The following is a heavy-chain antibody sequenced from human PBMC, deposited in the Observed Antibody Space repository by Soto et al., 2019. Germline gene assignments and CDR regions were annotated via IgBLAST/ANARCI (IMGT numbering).Heavy chain of an antibody. D-gene: IGHD6-19*01. V-gene: IGHV3-23*01. CDR3: AKYSSGWYFTS. CDR2: ISGSGGSK. J-gene: IGHJ4*02. CDR1: GFTFSSYA. Sequence: GGSLRLSCAASGFTFSSYAMSWVRQAPGKGLEWVSAISGSGGSKYYADSVKGRFIISRDTSKNTLYLQMNSLRAEDTAVYYCAKYSSGWYFTSWGQGTLVTVSS.